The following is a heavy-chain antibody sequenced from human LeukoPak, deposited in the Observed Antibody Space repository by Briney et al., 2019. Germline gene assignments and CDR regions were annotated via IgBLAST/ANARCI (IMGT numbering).Heavy chain of an antibody. V-gene: IGHV4-34*01. CDR3: AREGGAVAGLFDY. CDR1: GGSISSYY. CDR2: INHSGST. J-gene: IGHJ4*02. Sequence: SETLSLTCTVSGGSISSYYWSWIRQPPGQGLEWIGEINHSGSTNYNPSLKSRVTISVDTSKNQFSLKLSSVTAADTAVYYCAREGGAVAGLFDYWGQGTLVTVSS. D-gene: IGHD6-19*01.